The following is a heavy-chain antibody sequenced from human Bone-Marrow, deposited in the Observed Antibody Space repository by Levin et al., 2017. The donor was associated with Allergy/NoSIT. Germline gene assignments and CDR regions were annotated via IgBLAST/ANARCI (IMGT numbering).Heavy chain of an antibody. CDR3: ARRAHYGSWFDP. CDR2: IYYSGST. CDR1: GGSISSSSYY. J-gene: IGHJ5*02. Sequence: PSETLSLTCTVSGGSISSSSYYWGWIRQPPGKGLEWIGSIYYSGSTYYNPSLKSRVTISVDTSKNQFSLKLSSVTAADTAVYYCARRAHYGSWFDPWGQGTLVTVSS. V-gene: IGHV4-39*01. D-gene: IGHD4-17*01.